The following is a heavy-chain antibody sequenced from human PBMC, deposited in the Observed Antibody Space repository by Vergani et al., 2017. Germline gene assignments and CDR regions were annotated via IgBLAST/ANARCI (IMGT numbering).Heavy chain of an antibody. J-gene: IGHJ3*01. Sequence: QITLRESGPTLVKPTQTLTLTCTFSGFSLTTGGEGVGWIRQPPGRALEWLAFVYWNDDEGYSPSLKSRVTITKDTSKNEVILTMATMDPVDTATYYCVHRLGYFDWDGAFDVWGPGTMVTVSS. CDR3: VHRLGYFDWDGAFDV. CDR2: VYWNDDE. CDR1: GFSLTTGGEG. V-gene: IGHV2-5*01. D-gene: IGHD3-9*01.